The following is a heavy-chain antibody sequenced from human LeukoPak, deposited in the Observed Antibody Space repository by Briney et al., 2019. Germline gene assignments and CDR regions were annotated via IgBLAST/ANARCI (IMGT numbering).Heavy chain of an antibody. D-gene: IGHD2-21*02. CDR2: FDPEDGET. CDR3: ATVLYCGGDCYSGQFDY. J-gene: IGHJ4*02. CDR1: GYTLTELS. V-gene: IGHV1-24*01. Sequence: ASVKVSCKVSGYTLTELSMHWVRQAPGKGLEWMGGFDPEDGETIYAQKFQGRVTMTEDTSTDTAYMELSSLRSEDTAVYYCATVLYCGGDCYSGQFDYWGQGTLVTVSS.